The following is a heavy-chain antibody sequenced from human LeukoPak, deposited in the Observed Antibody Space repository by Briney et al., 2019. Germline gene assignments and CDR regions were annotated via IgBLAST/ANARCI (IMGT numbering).Heavy chain of an antibody. J-gene: IGHJ4*02. CDR2: ISGSGGST. V-gene: IGHV3-23*01. Sequence: GGSLRLSCAASGFTFSSYAMSWVRQAPGEGLEWVSAISGSGGSTYYADSVKGRFTISRDNSKNTLYLQMNSLRAEDTAVYYCAKTFYDILTGYLYYFDYWGQGTLVTVSS. CDR1: GFTFSSYA. D-gene: IGHD3-9*01. CDR3: AKTFYDILTGYLYYFDY.